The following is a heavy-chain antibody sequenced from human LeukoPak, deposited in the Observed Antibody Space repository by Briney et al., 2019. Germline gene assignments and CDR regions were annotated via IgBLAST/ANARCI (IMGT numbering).Heavy chain of an antibody. J-gene: IGHJ1*01. Sequence: SETLSLTCAVSGGFITNYYWDWIRQPPGRGLEWVGYIHSTGATSYNPSLKSRVTISVDTSKNQFSLRLSSVTAADTAVYYCAGEPPYYDILTGYSLPQYFQHWGQGTLVTVSS. D-gene: IGHD3-9*01. CDR2: IHSTGAT. CDR3: AGEPPYYDILTGYSLPQYFQH. CDR1: GGFITNYY. V-gene: IGHV4-59*01.